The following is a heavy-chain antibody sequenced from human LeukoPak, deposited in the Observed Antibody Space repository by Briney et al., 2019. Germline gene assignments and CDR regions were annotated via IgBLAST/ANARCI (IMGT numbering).Heavy chain of an antibody. D-gene: IGHD5-12*01. V-gene: IGHV4-39*07. J-gene: IGHJ6*03. CDR3: ARNLGATSYYYYYMDV. Sequence: SETLSLTCTVSGDSISSSSSYWGWIRQPPGEGLEWIGSIYHSGSTYYNPSLKSRVTISVDTSKNQFSLKLSSVTAADTAVHYCARNLGATSYYYYYMDVWGKGTTVTVSS. CDR1: GDSISSSSSY. CDR2: IYHSGST.